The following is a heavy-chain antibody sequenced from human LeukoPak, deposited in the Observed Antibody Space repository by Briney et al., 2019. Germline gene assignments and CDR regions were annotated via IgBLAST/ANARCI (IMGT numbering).Heavy chain of an antibody. Sequence: GESLKISCKGSGYSFTSYWIGWVRQMPGKVLEWMGIIYPGDSDTRYSPSFQGQVTISADKSISTAYLQWSSLKASDTAMYYCARLGRFGEFSYRYANWFDPWGQGTLVTVSS. D-gene: IGHD3-10*01. J-gene: IGHJ5*02. CDR3: ARLGRFGEFSYRYANWFDP. V-gene: IGHV5-51*01. CDR2: IYPGDSDT. CDR1: GYSFTSYW.